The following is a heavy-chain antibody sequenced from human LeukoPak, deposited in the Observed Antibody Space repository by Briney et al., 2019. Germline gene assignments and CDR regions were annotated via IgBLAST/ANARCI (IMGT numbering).Heavy chain of an antibody. D-gene: IGHD3-3*01. Sequence: SETLSLTCTVSGGSISSGGYYWSWIRQHPGKGLEWLGYIYYSGSTYYNPSLKSRVTISVDTSKNQFSLKLSSVTAADTAVYYCARGGYDFWSVYYYYMDVWGKGTTVTVSS. V-gene: IGHV4-31*03. CDR1: GGSISSGGYY. J-gene: IGHJ6*03. CDR2: IYYSGST. CDR3: ARGGYDFWSVYYYYMDV.